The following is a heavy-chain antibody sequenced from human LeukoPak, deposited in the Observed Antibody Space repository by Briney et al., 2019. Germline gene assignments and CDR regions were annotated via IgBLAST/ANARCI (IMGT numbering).Heavy chain of an antibody. CDR2: INPSGGST. CDR1: GYTFTSYY. CDR3: ARAGLDSGYVGDFDY. V-gene: IGHV1-46*01. Sequence: ASVKVSCKXSGYTFTSYYMHWVRQAPGQGLEWMGIINPSGGSTSYSQKFQGRVTMTRDTSTSTVYMELSSLRSEDTAVYYCARAGLDSGYVGDFDYWGQGTLVTVSS. D-gene: IGHD5-12*01. J-gene: IGHJ4*02.